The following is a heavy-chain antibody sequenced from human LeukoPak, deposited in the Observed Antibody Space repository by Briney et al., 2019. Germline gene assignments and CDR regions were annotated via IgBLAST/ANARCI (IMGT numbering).Heavy chain of an antibody. J-gene: IGHJ4*02. V-gene: IGHV1-3*01. CDR1: GYTFTSYA. CDR2: INAGNGNT. CDR3: AIIWLVGNQPFVDY. D-gene: IGHD3-10*01. Sequence: ASVKVSCKASGYTFTSYAMHWVRQAPGQRLEWMGWINAGNGNTKYSQKFQGRVTITRDTSASTAYMELSSLRSEDTAVYYCAIIWLVGNQPFVDYWGQGTLVTVSS.